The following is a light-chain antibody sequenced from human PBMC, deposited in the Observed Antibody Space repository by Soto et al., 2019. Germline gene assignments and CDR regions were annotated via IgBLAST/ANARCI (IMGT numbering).Light chain of an antibody. CDR2: GAS. CDR3: QQYGDSPWT. V-gene: IGKV3-15*01. CDR1: QSVSSN. Sequence: EIVMTQSPVTLSVSPGERVTLSCRASQSVSSNLAWYQQKPGQAPRLLIYGASTRATGIPARFSGSGSGTEFTLTISSLQSEDFAVYFCQQYGDSPWTFGQGTKVEIK. J-gene: IGKJ1*01.